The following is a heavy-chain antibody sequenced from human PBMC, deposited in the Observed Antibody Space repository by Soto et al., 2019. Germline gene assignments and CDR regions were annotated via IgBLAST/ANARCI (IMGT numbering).Heavy chain of an antibody. CDR1: GGSISSSSYY. V-gene: IGHV4-39*07. J-gene: IGHJ5*02. CDR2: IYYSGST. D-gene: IGHD3-3*01. CDR3: ARESLSITIFGVVIPNWFDP. Sequence: PSETLSLTCTVSGGSISSSSYYWGWIRQPPGKGLEWIGSIYYSGSTYYNPSLKSRVTISVDTSKNQFSLKLSSVTAADTAVYYCARESLSITIFGVVIPNWFDPWGQGTLVTVSS.